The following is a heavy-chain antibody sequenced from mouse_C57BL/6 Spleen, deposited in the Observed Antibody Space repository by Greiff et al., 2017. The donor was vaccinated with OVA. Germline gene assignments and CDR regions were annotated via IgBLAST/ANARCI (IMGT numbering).Heavy chain of an antibody. CDR1: GYSITSGYY. V-gene: IGHV3-6*01. CDR3: ARVSYSYFDY. Sequence: EVKLMESGPGLVKPSQSLSLTCSVTGYSITSGYYWNWIRQFPGNKLEWMGYISYDGSNNYNPSLKNRISITRDTSKNQFFLKLNSVTTEDTATYYCARVSYSYFDYWGQGTTLTVSS. J-gene: IGHJ2*01. D-gene: IGHD2-10*01. CDR2: ISYDGSN.